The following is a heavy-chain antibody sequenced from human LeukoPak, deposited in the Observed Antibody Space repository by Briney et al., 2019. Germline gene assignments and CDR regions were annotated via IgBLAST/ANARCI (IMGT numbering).Heavy chain of an antibody. D-gene: IGHD3-10*01. CDR2: ISSSGSTI. CDR1: GFTFSSYE. V-gene: IGHV3-48*03. J-gene: IGHJ4*02. CDR3: ARDGRLLWFGELLSR. Sequence: GGSLRLPCAASGFTFSSYEMNWVRQAPGKGLEWVSYISSSGSTIYYADSVKGRFTISRDNAKNSLYLQMNSLRAEDTAVYYCARDGRLLWFGELLSRWGQGTLVTVSS.